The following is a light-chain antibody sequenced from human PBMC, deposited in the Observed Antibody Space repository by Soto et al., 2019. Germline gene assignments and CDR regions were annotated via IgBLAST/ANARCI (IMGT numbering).Light chain of an antibody. CDR2: GAS. CDR3: QQYNNWPIT. CDR1: QSVSSN. Sequence: EILMTQSPATLSVSPGERATLSCRASQSVSSNLAWYQQKPGQAPRLLMYGASTRATGIPARFSGSGSGTEFTLTISRLQSEDFEVYYCQQYNNWPITFGQGTRLEIK. J-gene: IGKJ5*01. V-gene: IGKV3-15*01.